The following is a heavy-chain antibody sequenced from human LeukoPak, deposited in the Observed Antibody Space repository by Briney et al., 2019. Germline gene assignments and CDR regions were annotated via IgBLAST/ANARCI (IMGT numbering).Heavy chain of an antibody. J-gene: IGHJ4*02. CDR3: ARDEYDSSGYYSYFDY. D-gene: IGHD3-22*01. Sequence: PGGSLRLSCAASGFTFSSYWMHWVRHAPGKGLVWVSRINSDGSSTSYADSVKGRFTISRDNAKNTLYLQMNSLRAEDTAVYYCARDEYDSSGYYSYFDYWGQGTLVTVSS. CDR2: INSDGSST. CDR1: GFTFSSYW. V-gene: IGHV3-74*01.